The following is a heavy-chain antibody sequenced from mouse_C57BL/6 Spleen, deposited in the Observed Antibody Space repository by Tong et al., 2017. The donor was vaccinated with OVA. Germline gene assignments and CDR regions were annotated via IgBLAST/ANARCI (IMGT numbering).Heavy chain of an antibody. CDR3: AREDYSNGYAMDY. CDR2: ISSGSSTI. V-gene: IGHV5-17*01. D-gene: IGHD2-5*01. CDR1: GFTFSDYG. J-gene: IGHJ4*01. Sequence: EVQLQESGGGLVKPGGSLKLSCAASGFTFSDYGMHWVRQAPEKGLEWVAYISSGSSTIYYADTVKGRFTISRDNAKNTLFLQMTSLRSEDTAMYYCAREDYSNGYAMDYWGQGTSVTVSS.